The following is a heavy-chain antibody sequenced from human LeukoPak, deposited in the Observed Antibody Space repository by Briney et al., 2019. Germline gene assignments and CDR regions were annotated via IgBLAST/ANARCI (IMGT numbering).Heavy chain of an antibody. V-gene: IGHV6-1*01. CDR2: TYYRSKWYN. CDR1: GDSVSSNSAT. Sequence: SQTLSLTCALSGDSVSSNSATWTWIRQSPSRGLEWLGRTYYRSKWYNDYALSVKSRITINPDTSKNQFSLHLNSVTPEDTAVYYCARGSHSNSWYFDHWGQGTLVTVSS. CDR3: ARGSHSNSWYFDH. J-gene: IGHJ4*02. D-gene: IGHD6-13*01.